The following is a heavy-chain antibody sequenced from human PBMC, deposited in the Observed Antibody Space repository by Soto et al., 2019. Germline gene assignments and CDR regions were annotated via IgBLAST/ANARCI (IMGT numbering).Heavy chain of an antibody. CDR1: GDIFTDYY. CDR2: INPKSGFT. D-gene: IGHD3-22*01. Sequence: GASVMVSCRASGDIFTDYYMHWVRQAPGQGLEWMGWINPKSGFTKTLQKFQGSIALTRDTSISTFYMELTSLTSDDTAVYYCARDRGYNSGDHWGQGTLVTVSS. J-gene: IGHJ5*02. CDR3: ARDRGYNSGDH. V-gene: IGHV1-2*02.